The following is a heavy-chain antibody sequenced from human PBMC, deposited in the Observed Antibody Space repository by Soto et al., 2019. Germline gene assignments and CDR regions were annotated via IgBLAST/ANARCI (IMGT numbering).Heavy chain of an antibody. D-gene: IGHD3-10*01. Sequence: GESLKISCKGSGYSFTSYWIGWVRQMPGKGLEWMGIIYPGDSDTRYSPSFQGQVTISADKSVSTAYLQWSSLKASDTAMYYCARRPYYGSGSYLTTFDYWGQGTLVTVSS. CDR1: GYSFTSYW. CDR2: IYPGDSDT. V-gene: IGHV5-51*01. CDR3: ARRPYYGSGSYLTTFDY. J-gene: IGHJ4*02.